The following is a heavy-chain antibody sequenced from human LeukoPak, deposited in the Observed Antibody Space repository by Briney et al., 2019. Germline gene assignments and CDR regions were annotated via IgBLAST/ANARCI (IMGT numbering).Heavy chain of an antibody. CDR1: GFNFSSYS. CDR3: ARSAFWSGYSGFDY. V-gene: IGHV3-48*01. J-gene: IGHJ4*02. Sequence: PGGSLRLSCAASGFNFSSYSMNWVRQAPGKGLEWVSYISSSSSTIYYADSVKGRFTISRDNAKNSLYLQMNSLRAEDTAVYYCARSAFWSGYSGFDYWGQGTLVTVSS. CDR2: ISSSSSTI. D-gene: IGHD3-3*01.